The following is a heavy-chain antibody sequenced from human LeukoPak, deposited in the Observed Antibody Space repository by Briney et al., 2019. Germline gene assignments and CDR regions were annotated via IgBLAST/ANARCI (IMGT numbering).Heavy chain of an antibody. Sequence: PGGSLRLSCAASGFTFSSYSMNWVRQAPGKGLEWVSSISSSSSYIYYADSVKGRFTISRDNAKNSLYLQMNSLRAEDTAVYYCARVPTRGLLGYMDVWGKGTTVTVSS. CDR3: ARVPTRGLLGYMDV. CDR2: ISSSSSYI. J-gene: IGHJ6*03. CDR1: GFTFSSYS. D-gene: IGHD5-12*01. V-gene: IGHV3-21*01.